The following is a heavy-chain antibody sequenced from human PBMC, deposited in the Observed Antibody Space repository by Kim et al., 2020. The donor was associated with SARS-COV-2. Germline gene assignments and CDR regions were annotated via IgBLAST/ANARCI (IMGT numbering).Heavy chain of an antibody. CDR3: ARGGGDY. J-gene: IGHJ4*02. Sequence: IFGTANYAQKFQGRVTITADESTSTAYMELSSLRSEDTAVYYCARGGGDYWGQGTLVTVSS. D-gene: IGHD3-16*01. V-gene: IGHV1-69*01. CDR2: IFGTA.